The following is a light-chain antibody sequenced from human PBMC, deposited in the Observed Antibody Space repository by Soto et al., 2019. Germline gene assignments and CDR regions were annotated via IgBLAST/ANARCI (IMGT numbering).Light chain of an antibody. CDR2: DVS. V-gene: IGLV2-11*01. CDR1: SNDVGGYNF. CDR3: SSYAGSYTLV. J-gene: IGLJ2*01. Sequence: QSALTQPRSVSGSPGQSVTISCTGTSNDVGGYNFVSWYQQHPGKVPKLFIYDVSRRPSGVPDRFSGSKSGNTASLTISGLQGEDEADYYCSSYAGSYTLVFGGGTKFTVL.